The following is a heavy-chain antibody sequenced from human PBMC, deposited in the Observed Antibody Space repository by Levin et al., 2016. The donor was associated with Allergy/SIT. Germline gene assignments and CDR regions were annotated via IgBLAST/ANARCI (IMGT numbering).Heavy chain of an antibody. J-gene: IGHJ5*02. CDR1: GYTFTSYG. Sequence: ASVKVSCKASGYTFTSYGISWVRQAPGQGLEWMGWISAYNGNTNYAQKLQGRVTMTTDTSTSTAYMELRSLRSDDTAVYYCARPPFGSYYPWFDPWGQGTLVTVSS. CDR2: ISAYNGNT. D-gene: IGHD1-26*01. CDR3: ARPPFGSYYPWFDP. V-gene: IGHV1-18*01.